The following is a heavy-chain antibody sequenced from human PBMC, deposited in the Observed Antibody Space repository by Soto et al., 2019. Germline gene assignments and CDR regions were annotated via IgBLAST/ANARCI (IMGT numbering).Heavy chain of an antibody. D-gene: IGHD6-13*01. CDR3: AKDALSSSWYVTYYYYGMDV. CDR1: GFTFDDYA. CDR2: ISWNSGSI. Sequence: DVQLVESGGGLVQPGRSLRLSCAASGFTFDDYAMHWVRQAPGKGLEWVSGISWNSGSIGYADSVKGRFTISRDNAKNSLYLQMNSLRAEDTALYYCAKDALSSSWYVTYYYYGMDVWGQGTTVTVSS. J-gene: IGHJ6*02. V-gene: IGHV3-9*01.